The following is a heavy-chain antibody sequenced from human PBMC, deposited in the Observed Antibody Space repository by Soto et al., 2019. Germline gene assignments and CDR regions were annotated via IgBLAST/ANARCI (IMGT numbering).Heavy chain of an antibody. Sequence: EVQLVESGGGLVQPGGSLRLSCAASGFTFSSYWMSWVRQAPGKGLEWVANIKQDGSEKFYVDSVKGRFTISRDNAKNSLYLQMNSLRAEDPAVYSCARWIIAADLDLWGRGTLVTVSS. V-gene: IGHV3-7*01. CDR2: IKQDGSEK. J-gene: IGHJ2*01. CDR1: GFTFSSYW. D-gene: IGHD6-6*01. CDR3: ARWIIAADLDL.